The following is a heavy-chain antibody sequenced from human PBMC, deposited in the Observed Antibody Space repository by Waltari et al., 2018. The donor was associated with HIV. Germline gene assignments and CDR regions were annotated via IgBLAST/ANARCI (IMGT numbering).Heavy chain of an antibody. CDR2: INHSGTV. CDR1: GGSLTGNY. CDR3: ARWRGHFDV. V-gene: IGHV4-34*01. J-gene: IGHJ2*01. D-gene: IGHD3-3*01. Sequence: QVELQQWGGGLVLKPSETLSLACALSGGSLTGNYWSWIRQGPGKGPEWIGEINHSGTVNYKPSLRRRITISFDMPSNQLCLRLTSVTAADSAAYYCARWRGHFDVWGRGTLVTVS.